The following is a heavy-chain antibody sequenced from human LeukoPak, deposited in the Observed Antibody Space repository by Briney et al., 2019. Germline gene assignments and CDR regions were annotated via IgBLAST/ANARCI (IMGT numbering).Heavy chain of an antibody. V-gene: IGHV4-59*11. D-gene: IGHD1-26*01. CDR2: IYYSGRT. J-gene: IGHJ4*02. Sequence: PSETLSLTCTVSGGSISSHYWSWIRQPPGKGLEWIGYIYYSGRTNYNPSLKSRVTISVDTSKNQFSLKLSSVTAADTAVYYCARGGSYNDYWGQGTLVTVSS. CDR1: GGSISSHY. CDR3: ARGGSYNDY.